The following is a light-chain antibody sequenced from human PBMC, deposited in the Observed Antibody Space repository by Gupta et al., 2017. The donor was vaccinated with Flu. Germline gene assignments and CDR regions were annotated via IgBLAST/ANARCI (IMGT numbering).Light chain of an antibody. CDR3: QVWDSSWV. Sequence: SYVLTQPPSVSVAPGQTATITCEGNNIGSKSVHWYQQKPGQAPVLVVYDDSDRPSGIPERFSGSNSGNTATLTISRVEAGDEADYYCQVWDSSWVFGGGTKLTVL. J-gene: IGLJ3*02. CDR2: DDS. CDR1: NIGSKS. V-gene: IGLV3-21*02.